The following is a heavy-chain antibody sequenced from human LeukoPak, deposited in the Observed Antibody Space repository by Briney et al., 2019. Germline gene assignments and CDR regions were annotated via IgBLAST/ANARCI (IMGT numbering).Heavy chain of an antibody. CDR1: GGSISGWY. Sequence: SETLSLTCTVSGGSISGWYWSWIRQPPGKGLEWIGNIYGSGYTNYNPSLKGRVTMSLDTSKNQFSLNLSSVTAADTAVYYCARGRGSSWYYFDYWGRGTLVTVSS. J-gene: IGHJ4*02. D-gene: IGHD6-13*01. V-gene: IGHV4-59*12. CDR2: IYGSGYT. CDR3: ARGRGSSWYYFDY.